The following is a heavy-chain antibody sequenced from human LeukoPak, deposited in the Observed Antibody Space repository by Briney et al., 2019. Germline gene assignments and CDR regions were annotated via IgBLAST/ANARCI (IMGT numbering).Heavy chain of an antibody. CDR3: ARDYSDSSGYYRFDY. CDR2: IYSGDSA. Sequence: GGSLRLSCAASGFTFSNVWMSWVRQAPGKGLEWVSVIYSGDSAYYADSVKDRFTISRDNSRNTLYLQMNSLRAEDTAVYYCARDYSDSSGYYRFDYWGQGTLVTVSS. CDR1: GFTFSNVW. D-gene: IGHD3-22*01. J-gene: IGHJ4*02. V-gene: IGHV3-53*01.